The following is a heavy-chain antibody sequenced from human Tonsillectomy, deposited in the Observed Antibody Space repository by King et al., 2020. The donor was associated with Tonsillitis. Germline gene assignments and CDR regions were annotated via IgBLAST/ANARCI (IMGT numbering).Heavy chain of an antibody. CDR1: GFTFSSYA. CDR2: VSYDGSNK. J-gene: IGHJ4*02. CDR3: TRPADNSGYYYGEFDS. V-gene: IGHV3-30-3*01. Sequence: VQPVESGGGVVQPGRSLRLSCAASGFTFSSYAMHWVRQAPGKGLEWVAVVSYDGSNKYYADSVKGRFTISRDNSKNTLYLQMNSLRAEDTAVYYCTRPADNSGYYYGEFDSWGQGTLVTVSS. D-gene: IGHD3-22*01.